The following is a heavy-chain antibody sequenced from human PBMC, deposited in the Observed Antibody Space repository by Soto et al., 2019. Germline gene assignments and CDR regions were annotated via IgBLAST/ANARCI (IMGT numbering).Heavy chain of an antibody. Sequence: QVQLVQSGAEVKKPGASVKVSCKASGYTFTSYGISWVRQAPGQGLEWMGWISAYNGNTNCAQKLQGRVTMTTDTSTSKAYMELRSLRADDTAVYYCASGRVFDYYDSSGLFDYWGQGTLVTVSS. D-gene: IGHD3-22*01. CDR3: ASGRVFDYYDSSGLFDY. J-gene: IGHJ4*02. CDR2: ISAYNGNT. V-gene: IGHV1-18*01. CDR1: GYTFTSYG.